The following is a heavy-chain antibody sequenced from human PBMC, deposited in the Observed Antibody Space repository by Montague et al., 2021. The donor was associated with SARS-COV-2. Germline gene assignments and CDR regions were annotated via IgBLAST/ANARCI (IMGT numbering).Heavy chain of an antibody. Sequence: SRSLSFSASGFPFTSYWMSWVRQAPGKGLEWVANIKQDGSEEYYVDSVKGRFTIARDNAKNSLYLQMNSLRAEDTAVYYCARVPSSSWYFDSWGQGTLVTVSS. CDR2: IKQDGSEE. V-gene: IGHV3-7*01. J-gene: IGHJ4*02. D-gene: IGHD6-13*01. CDR3: ARVPSSSWYFDS. CDR1: GFPFTSYW.